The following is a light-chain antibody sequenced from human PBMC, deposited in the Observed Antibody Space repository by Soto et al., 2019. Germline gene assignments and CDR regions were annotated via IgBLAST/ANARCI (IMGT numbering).Light chain of an antibody. CDR2: GAS. V-gene: IGKV1-39*01. CDR1: QSINIY. Sequence: IQMTQSPSSLSASVGDSVTVTCRASQSINIYFNWYQQKPGQAPTLLIYGASSLQSVVPSRFTGGGSRTDFTLPISSLQPEDFATYYCQQSYSSPYTFGQGTKLEIK. CDR3: QQSYSSPYT. J-gene: IGKJ2*01.